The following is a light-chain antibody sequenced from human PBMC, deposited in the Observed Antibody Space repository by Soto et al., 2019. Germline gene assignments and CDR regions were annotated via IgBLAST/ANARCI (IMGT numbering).Light chain of an antibody. CDR3: CSYAPSRTLL. V-gene: IGLV2-23*01. CDR2: EGN. J-gene: IGLJ3*02. Sequence: QSALTQPASVSGSPGQSITISCTGTSSDAGTYNLVTWYQQHPGKVPKLILYEGNKRPSGVSDRFSASKSGNTASLTISGLQAEDEADYYCCSYAPSRTLLFGGGTKLTVL. CDR1: SSDAGTYNL.